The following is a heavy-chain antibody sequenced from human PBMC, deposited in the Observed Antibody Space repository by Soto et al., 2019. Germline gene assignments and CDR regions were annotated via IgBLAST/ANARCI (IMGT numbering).Heavy chain of an antibody. CDR3: AKDLLVFGRTNTYSHAIFGDY. Sequence: EVQLLDSGGGLVQPGGSLRLSCAASGFTFSSYAMGWVRQAPEKGLEWVSAISGGGGTTYYADSVKGRFTISRDNSKNTLYLQMNSLRAEDTAVYYCAKDLLVFGRTNTYSHAIFGDYWGQGTLVTVSS. CDR2: ISGGGGTT. CDR1: GFTFSSYA. D-gene: IGHD3-10*01. J-gene: IGHJ4*02. V-gene: IGHV3-23*01.